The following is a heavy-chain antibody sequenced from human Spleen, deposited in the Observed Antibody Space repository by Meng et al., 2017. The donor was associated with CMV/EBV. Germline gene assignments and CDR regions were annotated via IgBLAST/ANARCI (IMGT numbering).Heavy chain of an antibody. Sequence: GESLKISCAASGFTFSIYTMHWVRQAPGKGLEWVAFISSDGGNEFYADSVKGRFTISRDNSKNTLFLQMNSLRPEDTAVYYCARESGLRLGELEFYYGMDVWGQGTTVTVSS. V-gene: IGHV3-30-3*01. J-gene: IGHJ6*02. CDR2: ISSDGGNE. D-gene: IGHD3-16*01. CDR3: ARESGLRLGELEFYYGMDV. CDR1: GFTFSIYT.